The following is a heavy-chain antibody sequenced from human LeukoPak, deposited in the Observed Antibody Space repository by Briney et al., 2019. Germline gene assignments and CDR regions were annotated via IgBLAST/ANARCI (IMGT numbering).Heavy chain of an antibody. CDR2: SGDSDGST. Sequence: GSLRLSCAASGFTFSGSGMSWVRQAPGKGLEWISSSGDSDGSTYYADSLKGRFTISRDNSKNTLYLQMNNLRAEDTAVYYCAKGGCRGTCNPLAYWGQGALVTVSP. J-gene: IGHJ4*02. D-gene: IGHD2-15*01. CDR1: GFTFSGSG. V-gene: IGHV3-23*01. CDR3: AKGGCRGTCNPLAY.